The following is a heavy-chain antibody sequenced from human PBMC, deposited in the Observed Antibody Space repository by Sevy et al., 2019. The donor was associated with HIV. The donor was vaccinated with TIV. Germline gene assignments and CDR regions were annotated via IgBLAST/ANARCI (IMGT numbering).Heavy chain of an antibody. CDR2: IYYSGST. J-gene: IGHJ4*02. CDR1: GGSISSSSYY. V-gene: IGHV4-39*01. Sequence: SETLSLTCTVSGGSISSSSYYWGWIRQPPGKGLEWIGSIYYSGSTYYNPSLKSRVTISVDTSKSQFSLKLSSVTAADTAVYYCARLIYDFWSGSHVDYWGQGTLVTVSS. CDR3: ARLIYDFWSGSHVDY. D-gene: IGHD3-3*01.